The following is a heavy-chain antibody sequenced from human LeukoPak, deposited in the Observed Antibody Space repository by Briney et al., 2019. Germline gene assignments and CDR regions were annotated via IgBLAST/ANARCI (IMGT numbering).Heavy chain of an antibody. CDR1: GFTFSSYW. CDR3: ARVISSNIAVAGVIGY. J-gene: IGHJ4*02. V-gene: IGHV3-7*01. D-gene: IGHD6-19*01. Sequence: PGGSLRLSCAASGFTFSSYWMSWVRQAPGKGLEWVANIKQDGSEKYYVDSVKGRFTISRDNAKNSLYLQMNSLRAEDTAVYYCARVISSNIAVAGVIGYWGQGTLVTVSS. CDR2: IKQDGSEK.